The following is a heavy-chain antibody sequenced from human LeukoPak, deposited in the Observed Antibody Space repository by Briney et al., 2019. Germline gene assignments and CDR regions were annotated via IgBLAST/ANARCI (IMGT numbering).Heavy chain of an antibody. J-gene: IGHJ3*02. CDR3: GRPDYLRYCSDGACQSRLDAFDI. CDR2: INHSGST. Sequence: PSETLSLTCAVYGGSFSGYYWSWIRQPPGKGLEWIGEINHSGSTNYNPSLKSRVTISVDTSKNQFSLKLSSVTAADTAVYYCGRPDYLRYCSDGACQSRLDAFDIWGQGTMVTVSS. D-gene: IGHD2-15*01. V-gene: IGHV4-34*01. CDR1: GGSFSGYY.